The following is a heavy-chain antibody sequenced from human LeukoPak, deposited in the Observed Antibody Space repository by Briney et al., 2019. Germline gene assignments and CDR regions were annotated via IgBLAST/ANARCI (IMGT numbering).Heavy chain of an antibody. CDR2: LRGGGET. CDR1: GFTFSSYA. D-gene: IGHD3-10*01. J-gene: IGHJ4*02. V-gene: IGHV3-23*01. Sequence: GGSLRLSCAASGFTFSSYAMSWVRQAPARGLEWVSSLRGGGETFYADSVKGRFTLSRDDSRNTVYLQMNNLRVEDTAVYYCAKSQSDMVRGVISYWGQGTLVTVSS. CDR3: AKSQSDMVRGVISY.